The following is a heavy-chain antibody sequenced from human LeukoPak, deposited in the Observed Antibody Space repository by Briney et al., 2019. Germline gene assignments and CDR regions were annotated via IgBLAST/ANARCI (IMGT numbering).Heavy chain of an antibody. Sequence: PSETLSLTCTVSGYSISRAYGGWIRQPPGKGLEWIATISHSGSTYHNPSLKSRVTISGDTSQSNYSLKLSSVTAADTAVYYCARVNTVMATFDYGGQGTLVTVPS. D-gene: IGHD5-18*01. J-gene: IGHJ4*02. CDR3: ARVNTVMATFDY. CDR1: GYSISRAY. CDR2: ISHSGST. V-gene: IGHV4-38-2*02.